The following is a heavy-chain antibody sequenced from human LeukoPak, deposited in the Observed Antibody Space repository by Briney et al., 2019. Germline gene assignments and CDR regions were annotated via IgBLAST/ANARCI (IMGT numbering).Heavy chain of an antibody. CDR3: ATYDSSWFPYFDY. J-gene: IGHJ4*02. CDR2: IIPIFGTA. Sequence: GSSVKVSCEASGGTFSSYAISWVLQAPGQGLEWMGRIIPIFGTANYAQKFQGRVTITTDESTSTAYMELSSLRSEDTAVYYCATYDSSWFPYFDYWGQGTLVTVSS. V-gene: IGHV1-69*05. CDR1: GGTFSSYA. D-gene: IGHD6-13*01.